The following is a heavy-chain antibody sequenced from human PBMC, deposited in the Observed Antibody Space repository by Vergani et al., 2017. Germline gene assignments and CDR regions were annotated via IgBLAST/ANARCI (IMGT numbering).Heavy chain of an antibody. V-gene: IGHV4-61*10. D-gene: IGHD3-22*01. CDR3: ARSAPNYYDSSGYYYTLSY. CDR1: GGSVSSGSYY. J-gene: IGHJ4*02. Sequence: QVQLQESGPGLVKPSETLSLTCTVSGGSVSSGSYYWSWIRQPAGKGLEWIGYIYYSGSTNYNPSLKSRVTISVDTSKNQFSLKLSSGTAADTAVYYCARSAPNYYDSSGYYYTLSYWGQGTLVTVSS. CDR2: IYYSGST.